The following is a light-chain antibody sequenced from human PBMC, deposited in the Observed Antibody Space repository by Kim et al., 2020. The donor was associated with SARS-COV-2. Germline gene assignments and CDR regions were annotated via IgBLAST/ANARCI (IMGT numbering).Light chain of an antibody. J-gene: IGLJ3*02. CDR3: AAWDNALNGLE. CDR2: KDE. Sequence: GQGVTISGSGRIANIGNNLVYGFQHLPGRAPKLLVYKDEQRASGVPDRFSASKSGASASLAISGLRSVDEATYYCAAWDNALNGLEFGGGTQMTVL. V-gene: IGLV1-47*01. CDR1: IANIGNNL.